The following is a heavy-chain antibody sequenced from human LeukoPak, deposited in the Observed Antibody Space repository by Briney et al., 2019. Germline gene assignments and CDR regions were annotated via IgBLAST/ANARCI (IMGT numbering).Heavy chain of an antibody. Sequence: AVSLRLSCAASTFTFSSYEMNWDRQAPGKGLEWVSYIRSSGSTIYYADSVKGRFTISRDNAKNSLYLQMNSLRAEDTAVYYCARVELLPNYYYYGMDVWGQGTTVTVSS. CDR3: ARVELLPNYYYYGMDV. V-gene: IGHV3-48*03. J-gene: IGHJ6*02. D-gene: IGHD1-26*01. CDR2: IRSSGSTI. CDR1: TFTFSSYE.